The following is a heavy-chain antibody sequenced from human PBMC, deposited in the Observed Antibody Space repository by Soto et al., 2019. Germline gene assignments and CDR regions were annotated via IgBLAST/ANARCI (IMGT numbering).Heavy chain of an antibody. CDR1: GYTFTSYG. D-gene: IGHD1-1*01. V-gene: IGHV1-18*01. CDR3: AREMWTRTGPQNFFDY. CDR2: ISPSSGVT. Sequence: SVKVSCKASGYTFTSYGIIWVRQAPGQGLEWMGYISPSSGVTRYAQNLQGRVTLTTDTSTTTAYMELRSLSSDDTAVYYCAREMWTRTGPQNFFDYWGLGALVTVSS. J-gene: IGHJ4*02.